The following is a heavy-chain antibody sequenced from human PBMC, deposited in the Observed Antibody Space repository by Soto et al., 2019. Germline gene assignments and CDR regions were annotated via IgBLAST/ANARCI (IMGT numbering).Heavy chain of an antibody. CDR2: IDWDDDK. V-gene: IGHV2-70*01. D-gene: IGHD3-9*01. Sequence: GSGPTLVNPTQTLTLTCTFSGFSLSTSGMCVSWIRQPPGKALEWLALIDWDDDKYYSTSLKTRLTISKDTSKNQVVLTMTNMDPVDTATYYCARMVWHYDILTGYYSVYYYAMDVWGQGTTVTVSS. J-gene: IGHJ6*02. CDR1: GFSLSTSGMC. CDR3: ARMVWHYDILTGYYSVYYYAMDV.